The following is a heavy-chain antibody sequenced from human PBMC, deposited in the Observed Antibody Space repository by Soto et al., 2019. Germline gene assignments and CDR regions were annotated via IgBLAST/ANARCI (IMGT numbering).Heavy chain of an antibody. CDR3: ARVSIAAAGFYYYYGMDV. J-gene: IGHJ6*02. D-gene: IGHD6-13*01. CDR2: INHSGST. CDR1: GGSFSGYY. Sequence: SETLSLTCAVYGGSFSGYYWSWIRQPPGKGLEWIGEINHSGSTNYNPSLKSRVTISVDTSKNQFSLKLSSVTAADTAVYYCARVSIAAAGFYYYYGMDVWGQGTTVTSP. V-gene: IGHV4-34*01.